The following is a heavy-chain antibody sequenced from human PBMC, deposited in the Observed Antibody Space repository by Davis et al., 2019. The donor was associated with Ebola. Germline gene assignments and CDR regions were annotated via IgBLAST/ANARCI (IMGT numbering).Heavy chain of an antibody. V-gene: IGHV3-7*01. CDR1: GFTFSNYW. Sequence: GESLKISCAASGFTFSNYWMTWVRQAPGEGLEWVAHIKEDGSQKYYVDSVKGRFTISRDNAQTSLSLQMNSLRVDDTAIYYCVRDAGWQRLDNWGQGTLVTASS. CDR2: IKEDGSQK. J-gene: IGHJ4*02. D-gene: IGHD2-15*01. CDR3: VRDAGWQRLDN.